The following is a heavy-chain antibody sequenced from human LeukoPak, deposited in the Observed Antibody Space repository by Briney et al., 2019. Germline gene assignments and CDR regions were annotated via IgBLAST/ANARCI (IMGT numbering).Heavy chain of an antibody. CDR1: GYTFTGYY. D-gene: IGHD3-9*01. CDR2: INPNSGGT. V-gene: IGHV1-2*02. CDR3: ARENNYDILTGYSKYNWFDP. Sequence: ASVKVSCKASGYTFTGYYMHWVRQAPGQGLEWMGWINPNSGGTNYAQKFQGRVTMTRDTSISTAYMELSRLRSDDTAVYYCARENNYDILTGYSKYNWFDPWGQGTLVTVSS. J-gene: IGHJ5*02.